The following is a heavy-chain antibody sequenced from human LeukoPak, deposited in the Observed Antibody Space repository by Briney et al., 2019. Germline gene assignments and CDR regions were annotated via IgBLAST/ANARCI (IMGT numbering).Heavy chain of an antibody. CDR1: GFTFSSYA. CDR2: ISSNGGST. CDR3: ARATRYYDFWSGYSYYFDY. J-gene: IGHJ4*02. Sequence: GGSLRLSCAASGFTFSSYAMHWVRQAPGKGLEYVSDISSNGGSTYYANSVKGRFTISRDNSKNTLYLQMGSLRAEDMAVYYCARATRYYDFWSGYSYYFDYWGQGTLVTVSS. V-gene: IGHV3-64*01. D-gene: IGHD3-3*01.